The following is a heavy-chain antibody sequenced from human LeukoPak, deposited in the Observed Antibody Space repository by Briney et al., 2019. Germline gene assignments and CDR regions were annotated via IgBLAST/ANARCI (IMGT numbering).Heavy chain of an antibody. J-gene: IGHJ4*02. CDR3: ARDVPSSGSYLSGVDY. D-gene: IGHD3-10*01. Sequence: GRSLRLSSAASGFTFSSYGMHWVRQAPGKGLEWVAVIWYDGSNKYYADSVKGRFTISRDNSKNTLYLQMNSLRAEDTAVYYCARDVPSSGSYLSGVDYWGQGTLVTVSS. CDR2: IWYDGSNK. V-gene: IGHV3-33*01. CDR1: GFTFSSYG.